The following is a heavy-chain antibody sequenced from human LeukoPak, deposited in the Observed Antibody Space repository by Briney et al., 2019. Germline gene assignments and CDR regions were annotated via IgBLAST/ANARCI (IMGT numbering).Heavy chain of an antibody. CDR3: ASASCYYKSIFFDY. D-gene: IGHD1-26*01. V-gene: IGHV4-34*01. Sequence: PSETLSLTCAVYGGSFSGYYWSWIRQPPGKGLEWIGEINHSGSTNYNPSLKSRVTISVDTSKNQFSLKLSSVTAADTAVYYCASASCYYKSIFFDYWRQGTVDTVSS. J-gene: IGHJ4*02. CDR2: INHSGST. CDR1: GGSFSGYY.